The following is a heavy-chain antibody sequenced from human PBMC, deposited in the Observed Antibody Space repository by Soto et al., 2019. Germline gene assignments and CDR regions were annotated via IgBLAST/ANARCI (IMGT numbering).Heavy chain of an antibody. CDR2: STDQAHSFNT. CDR3: VRATPKATSSPSVDY. CDR1: GFTFSDHY. J-gene: IGHJ4*02. Sequence: EVPLVESGGGLVQPGGSLRLSCAVSGFTFSDHYMDWVRQAPGKGLEWVGRSTDQAHSFNTVYAASVKGRFTISRDDSKKSLYLQMNSLKIEDTAVYYCVRATPKATSSPSVDYWGQGTLVTVSS. V-gene: IGHV3-72*01. D-gene: IGHD2-15*01.